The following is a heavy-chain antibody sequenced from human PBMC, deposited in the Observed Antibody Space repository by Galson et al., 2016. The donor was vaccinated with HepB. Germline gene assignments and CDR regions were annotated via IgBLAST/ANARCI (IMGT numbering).Heavy chain of an antibody. CDR1: GFTFSTYA. CDR2: ISYDGSKK. V-gene: IGHV3-30*04. J-gene: IGHJ4*02. D-gene: IGHD2-15*01. CDR3: ARETFSSGWWPLDY. Sequence: SLRLSCAASGFTFSTYAMKWVRQAPGKGLEWVALISYDGSKKHYADSVKGRFTISRDNSKNTLYLQMNSLRAEDTAVYYCARETFSSGWWPLDYLGQGTLVTVSS.